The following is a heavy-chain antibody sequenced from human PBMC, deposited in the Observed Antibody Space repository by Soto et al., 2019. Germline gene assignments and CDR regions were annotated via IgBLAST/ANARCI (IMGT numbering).Heavy chain of an antibody. D-gene: IGHD1-7*01. CDR2: ISGSGGST. J-gene: IGHJ4*02. Sequence: GGSLRLSCAASGFTFSSNPISWVRQAPGKGLEWVSGISGSGGSTYYADSVKGRFTISRDNSKNTLYLQMHSLRADDTAVYFCAKRGPPGTSSYFDSWGQGTLVTVSS. CDR1: GFTFSSNP. V-gene: IGHV3-23*01. CDR3: AKRGPPGTSSYFDS.